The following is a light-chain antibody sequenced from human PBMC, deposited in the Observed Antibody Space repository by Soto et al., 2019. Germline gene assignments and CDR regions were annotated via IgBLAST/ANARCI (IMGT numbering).Light chain of an antibody. CDR3: AAGDDSRSGPG. CDR1: SSNIGSNY. V-gene: IGLV1-47*01. J-gene: IGLJ2*01. CDR2: RNN. Sequence: QSVLTQPPSASGTPGQRVTISCSGSSSNIGSNYVYWYQQLPGTAPKLLIYRNNQRPSGVPDRFSGSKSGTSASLAISGLRSEDEADYYCAAGDDSRSGPGFGGGTKRTVL.